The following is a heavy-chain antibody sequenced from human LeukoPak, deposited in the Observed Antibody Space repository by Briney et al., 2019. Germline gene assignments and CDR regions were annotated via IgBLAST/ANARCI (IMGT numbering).Heavy chain of an antibody. J-gene: IGHJ3*02. CDR2: IRYDGSNK. D-gene: IGHD6-19*01. CDR3: AREYSSGWSSDAFDI. V-gene: IGHV3-33*08. CDR1: GFTFSSYG. Sequence: PGRSLRLSCAASGFTFSSYGMHWVRQAPGKGLEWVAFIRYDGSNKYYADSVKGRFTISRDNSKNTLYLQMNSLRAEDTAVYYCAREYSSGWSSDAFDIWGQGTMVTVSS.